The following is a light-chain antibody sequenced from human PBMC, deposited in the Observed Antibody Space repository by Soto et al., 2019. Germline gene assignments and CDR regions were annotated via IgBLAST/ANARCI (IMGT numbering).Light chain of an antibody. V-gene: IGKV3-11*01. Sequence: EVVLTQSPATLSLSPGERATLSCRASQSVSSYLAWYQQKPGQAPRLLIYDTSSRASGIPDRFSGSGSGTDFTLTISRLETEDFAVFYCQQYYDWPITFGQGTRLEI. CDR2: DTS. CDR3: QQYYDWPIT. J-gene: IGKJ5*01. CDR1: QSVSSY.